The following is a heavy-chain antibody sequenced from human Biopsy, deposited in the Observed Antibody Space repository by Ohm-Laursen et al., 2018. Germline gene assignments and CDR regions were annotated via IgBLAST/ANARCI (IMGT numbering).Heavy chain of an antibody. J-gene: IGHJ3*02. CDR1: GGSISGSS. D-gene: IGHD6-19*01. V-gene: IGHV4-59*08. CDR3: AKHGSGWTGDDAFHI. CDR2: ISYSRDT. Sequence: SDTLSLTCTVSGGSISGSSWSWIRQAPGKGLEWIGYISYSRDTNYNPSLKSRITISVDTSKHQFSLKLTSVTAADTAVYYCAKHGSGWTGDDAFHIWGQGTMVTVSS.